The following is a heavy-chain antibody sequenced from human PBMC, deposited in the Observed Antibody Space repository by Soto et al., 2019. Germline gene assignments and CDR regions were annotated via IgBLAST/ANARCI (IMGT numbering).Heavy chain of an antibody. V-gene: IGHV3-74*01. CDR3: QREMGSGCYGGVLAF. CDR2: INSDGSST. J-gene: IGHJ3*01. Sequence: PGGSLRLSCAASGFTFSSYWIHWVRQAPGKGLVWVSRINSDGSSTSYADSVKGRFTMSRDKAKNTLYLQMNSLRAEATAVFYCQREMGSGCYGGVLAFWVKGTAVPGSS. CDR1: GFTFSSYW. D-gene: IGHD6-19*01.